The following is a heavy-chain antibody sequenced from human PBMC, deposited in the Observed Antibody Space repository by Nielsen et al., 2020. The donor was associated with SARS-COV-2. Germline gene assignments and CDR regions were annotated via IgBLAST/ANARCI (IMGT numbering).Heavy chain of an antibody. J-gene: IGHJ4*02. CDR2: IWYDGSNR. Sequence: GESLKISCAASGFTFRRYGMHWVRQAPGKGLEWVAVIWYDGSNRYFADSVRGRFTISRDDSKNTLDLQMNSLRAEDTAVYYCAKIMYGDNWYGGPFDYWGQGTLVTVSS. CDR3: AKIMYGDNWYGGPFDY. V-gene: IGHV3-33*06. D-gene: IGHD3-10*01. CDR1: GFTFRRYG.